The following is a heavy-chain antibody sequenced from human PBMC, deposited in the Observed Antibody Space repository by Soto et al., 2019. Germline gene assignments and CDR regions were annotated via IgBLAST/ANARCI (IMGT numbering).Heavy chain of an antibody. J-gene: IGHJ4*02. Sequence: QVQLEQSGGEVKQPGSSVRVSCKTSGGTFSTYAINWVRQAPGQGLEWMGAIIPLFGTADYSQNFQGRVTITADESTSTAYMELSSLRFDDTAVYFCARPKGTYSRGYYSFDFWGQGTLVTVSS. V-gene: IGHV1-69*01. D-gene: IGHD6-19*01. CDR1: GGTFSTYA. CDR2: IIPLFGTA. CDR3: ARPKGTYSRGYYSFDF.